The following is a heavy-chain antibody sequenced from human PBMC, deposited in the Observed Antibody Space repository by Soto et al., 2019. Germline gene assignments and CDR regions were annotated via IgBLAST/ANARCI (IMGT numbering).Heavy chain of an antibody. D-gene: IGHD2-21*02. CDR1: GDSINNRSYY. CDR2: IYYSGST. Sequence: PSETLSLTCTVTGDSINNRSYYWGWIRQPPGKGLEWIGSIYYSGSTYNNPSLKSRVSMSVDTSKNQFSLKLRSVTAADTALYYCARQRTSVVTQAYFDSGGQGSLVTVSS. J-gene: IGHJ4*02. V-gene: IGHV4-39*01. CDR3: ARQRTSVVTQAYFDS.